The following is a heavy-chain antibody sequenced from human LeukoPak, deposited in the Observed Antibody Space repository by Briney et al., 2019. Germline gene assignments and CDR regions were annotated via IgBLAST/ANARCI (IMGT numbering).Heavy chain of an antibody. D-gene: IGHD6-19*01. CDR3: ARARSGWYFDY. Sequence: GRSLRLSCAASGFTFSSYGMHWVRQAPGKGLEWVAVISYDGSNKYYADSVKGRFTISRDNSKNTLYLQMNSLRAEDTAVYYCARARSGWYFDYWGQGTLVTVSS. CDR2: ISYDGSNK. V-gene: IGHV3-30*03. J-gene: IGHJ4*02. CDR1: GFTFSSYG.